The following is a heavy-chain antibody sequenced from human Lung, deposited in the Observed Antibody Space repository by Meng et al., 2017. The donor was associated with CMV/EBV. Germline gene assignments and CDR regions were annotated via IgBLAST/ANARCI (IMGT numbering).Heavy chain of an antibody. CDR3: ARDPDPYYDILTGYSDDAFDI. CDR2: ISSSSSYI. J-gene: IGHJ3*02. D-gene: IGHD3-9*01. Sequence: ESXKISXAASGFTFSSYSMNWVRQAPGKGLEWVSSISSSSSYIYYADSVKGRFTISRDNAKNSLYLQMNSLRAEDTAVYYCARDPDPYYDILTGYSDDAFDIWGQVTXV. V-gene: IGHV3-21*01. CDR1: GFTFSSYS.